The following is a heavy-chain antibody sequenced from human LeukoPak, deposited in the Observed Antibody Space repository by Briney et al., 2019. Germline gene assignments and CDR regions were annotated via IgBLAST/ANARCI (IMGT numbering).Heavy chain of an antibody. Sequence: ASVKVSCKASGGTFSSYAISWVRQAPGQGLEWMGGIIPIFGTANYAQKFQGRVTITADESTSTAYMEPSSLRSEDTAVYYCARGVSTYGSGTDYYYGMDVWGQGTTVTVSS. J-gene: IGHJ6*02. CDR3: ARGVSTYGSGTDYYYGMDV. CDR2: IIPIFGTA. V-gene: IGHV1-69*13. CDR1: GGTFSSYA. D-gene: IGHD3-10*01.